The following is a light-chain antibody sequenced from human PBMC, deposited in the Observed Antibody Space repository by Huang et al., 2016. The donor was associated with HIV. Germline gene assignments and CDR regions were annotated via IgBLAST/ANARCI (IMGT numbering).Light chain of an antibody. J-gene: IGKJ2*01. CDR3: QQYYSAPHT. V-gene: IGKV4-1*01. Sequence: DIVMTQSPDSLAVSLGERATIHCKSSQSVLQTSNNKNSLAWYQQKPGQPPNLLIYWASTRESGVPDRFSGSGSGTDFTLTISSLQAADVAVYFCQQYYSAPHTFGQGTKLEI. CDR1: QSVLQTSNNKNS. CDR2: WAS.